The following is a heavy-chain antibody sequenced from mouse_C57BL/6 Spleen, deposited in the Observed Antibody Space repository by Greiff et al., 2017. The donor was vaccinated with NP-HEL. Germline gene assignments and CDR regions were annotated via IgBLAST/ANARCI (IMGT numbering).Heavy chain of an antibody. CDR2: ISYDGSN. CDR1: GYSITSGYY. CDR3: ARRDYYGSYAMDY. D-gene: IGHD1-1*01. J-gene: IGHJ4*01. V-gene: IGHV3-6*01. Sequence: EVKLMESGPGLVKPSQSLSLTCSVTGYSITSGYYWNWIRQFPGNKLEWMGYISYDGSNNYNPSLKNRISITRDTSKNQFFLKLNSVTTEDTATYYCARRDYYGSYAMDYWGQGTSVTVSS.